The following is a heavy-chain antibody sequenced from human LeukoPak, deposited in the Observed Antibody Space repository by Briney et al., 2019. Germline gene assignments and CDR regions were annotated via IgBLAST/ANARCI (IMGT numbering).Heavy chain of an antibody. D-gene: IGHD5-12*01. J-gene: IGHJ4*02. CDR3: AREFKIRYSGYDFWETPVDY. Sequence: GASVKVSCKASGYTFIGYYMHWVRQAPGQGLEWMGWINPDSGGTKYAQSFQGGVTMTRDTSISTAYMELSRLRSDDTAVYYCAREFKIRYSGYDFWETPVDYWGQGTLVTVSS. V-gene: IGHV1-2*02. CDR2: INPDSGGT. CDR1: GYTFIGYY.